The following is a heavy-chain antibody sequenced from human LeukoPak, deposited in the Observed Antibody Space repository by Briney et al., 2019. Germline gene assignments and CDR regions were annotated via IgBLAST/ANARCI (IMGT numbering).Heavy chain of an antibody. D-gene: IGHD6-6*01. CDR3: ARLKQLDIDY. CDR1: GGSISNYY. CDR2: IYTSGST. Sequence: SETLSLTCTVSGGSISNYYWSWIRQPARKGLEWIGRIYTSGSTNYNPSLKSRVTISIDKSKNQFSLKLTSVTAADTAVYYCARLKQLDIDYWGQGTLVTVSS. V-gene: IGHV4-4*07. J-gene: IGHJ4*02.